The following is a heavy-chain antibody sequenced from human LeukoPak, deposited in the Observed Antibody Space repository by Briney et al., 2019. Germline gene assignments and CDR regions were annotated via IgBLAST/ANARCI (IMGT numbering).Heavy chain of an antibody. Sequence: GASAKVSCKASGYTFTGYYVHWVRQAPGQGLEWMGWINPNSGGTNYAPKFQGRVTMTRDTSIYTAYMELSKLRSDDTAVYYCARALRSGSYREFDYWGQGALVTVSS. CDR1: GYTFTGYY. V-gene: IGHV1-2*02. CDR3: ARALRSGSYREFDY. J-gene: IGHJ4*02. CDR2: INPNSGGT. D-gene: IGHD1-26*01.